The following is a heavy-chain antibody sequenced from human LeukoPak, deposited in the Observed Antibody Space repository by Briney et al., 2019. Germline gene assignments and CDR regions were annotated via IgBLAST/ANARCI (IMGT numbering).Heavy chain of an antibody. Sequence: GGSLRLSCAASGFAFRTYSMNWVRQAPGKGLEWVSYISSGSRAICYADSVKGRFTISRDNAKNSLYLQMNSLRAEDTAVYYCARSGSSWYSDDYWGRGTLVTVSS. V-gene: IGHV3-48*01. CDR3: ARSGSSWYSDDY. CDR2: ISSGSRAI. CDR1: GFAFRTYS. D-gene: IGHD6-13*01. J-gene: IGHJ4*02.